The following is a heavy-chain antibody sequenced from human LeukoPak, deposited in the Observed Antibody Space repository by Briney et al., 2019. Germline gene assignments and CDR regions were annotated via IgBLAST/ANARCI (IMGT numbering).Heavy chain of an antibody. CDR3: ARDSRGSGRNYYYGMDV. J-gene: IGHJ6*02. Sequence: GASVKVSCKASGYTFTSYGISWVRQAPGQGLEWMGWISAYNGNTNYAQKLQGRVTMTTDTSTSTAYMELRSLRSDDTAVYYCARDSRGSGRNYYYGMDVWGQGTTVTVSS. CDR1: GYTFTSYG. V-gene: IGHV1-18*01. CDR2: ISAYNGNT. D-gene: IGHD3-10*01.